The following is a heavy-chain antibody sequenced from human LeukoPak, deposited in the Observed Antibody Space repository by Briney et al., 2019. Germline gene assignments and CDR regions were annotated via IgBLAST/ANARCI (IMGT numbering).Heavy chain of an antibody. Sequence: GGSLRLSCAASGFTFSSYAMNWARQAPGKGLEWVSGISGSGGNTYYADSVKGRFTISRDISKNTLYPQMNSLRGEDTAVYYCAKPGDGCSGGSCYYFDYWGQGTLVTVSS. D-gene: IGHD2-15*01. J-gene: IGHJ4*02. CDR1: GFTFSSYA. V-gene: IGHV3-23*01. CDR2: ISGSGGNT. CDR3: AKPGDGCSGGSCYYFDY.